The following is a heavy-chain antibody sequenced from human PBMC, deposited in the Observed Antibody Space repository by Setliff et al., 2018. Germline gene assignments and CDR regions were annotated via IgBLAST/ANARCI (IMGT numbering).Heavy chain of an antibody. CDR2: INPSGGST. CDR1: GYTFTSYY. D-gene: IGHD3-9*01. Sequence: ASVKVSCKASGYTFTSYYMHWVRQAPGQGLEWMGIINPSGGSTSYAQKFQGRVTMTRDTSTSTVYMELSSLRSEDTAVYYCATGRDWPTGTDWYFDLWGRGTLVTVSS. V-gene: IGHV1-46*01. CDR3: ATGRDWPTGTDWYFDL. J-gene: IGHJ2*01.